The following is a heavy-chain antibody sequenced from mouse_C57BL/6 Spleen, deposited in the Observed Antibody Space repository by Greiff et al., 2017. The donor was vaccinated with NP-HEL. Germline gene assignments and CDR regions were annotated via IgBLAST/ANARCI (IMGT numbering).Heavy chain of an antibody. CDR3: ARSDYGNYVGFAY. V-gene: IGHV1-4*01. CDR2: INPSSGYT. D-gene: IGHD2-1*01. Sequence: VQLQQSGAELARPGASVKMSCKASGYTFTSYTMHWVKQRPGQGLEWIGYINPSSGYTKYNQKFKDKATLTADKSSSTAYMQLSSLTSEDSAVYYCARSDYGNYVGFAYWGQGTLVTVSA. CDR1: GYTFTSYT. J-gene: IGHJ3*01.